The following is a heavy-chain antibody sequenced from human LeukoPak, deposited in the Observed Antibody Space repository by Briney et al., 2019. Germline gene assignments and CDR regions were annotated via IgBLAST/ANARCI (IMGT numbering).Heavy chain of an antibody. CDR3: ARDRYFDWSRFDY. V-gene: IGHV4-34*01. J-gene: IGHJ4*02. D-gene: IGHD3-9*01. CDR2: INHSGST. Sequence: RPSETLSLTCAVYGGSFSGYYWSWIRQPPGKGLEWIGEINHSGSTNYNPSLKSRVTISVDTSKNQFSLKLSSVTAADTAVYYCARDRYFDWSRFDYWGQGTLVTVSS. CDR1: GGSFSGYY.